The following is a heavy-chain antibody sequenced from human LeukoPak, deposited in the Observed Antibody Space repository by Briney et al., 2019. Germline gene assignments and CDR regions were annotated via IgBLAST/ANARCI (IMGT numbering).Heavy chain of an antibody. J-gene: IGHJ3*01. Sequence: PGGSLRLSCAASGFTFSSYSMNWVRQAPGKGLEWVANIKQDGFEKYYVDSVKGRFTISRDNAKNSLYLQMNSLRVEDTAVYYCARDDVAWLQVPGVNAFDVWGQGTTVIVSS. V-gene: IGHV3-7*01. CDR2: IKQDGFEK. CDR1: GFTFSSYS. CDR3: ARDDVAWLQVPGVNAFDV. D-gene: IGHD5-24*01.